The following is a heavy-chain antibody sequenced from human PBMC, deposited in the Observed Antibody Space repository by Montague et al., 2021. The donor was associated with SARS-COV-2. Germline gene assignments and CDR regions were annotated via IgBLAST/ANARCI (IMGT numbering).Heavy chain of an antibody. D-gene: IGHD5-12*01. CDR1: GFIFGDYA. CDR3: GRASASNARWMQSPIDY. J-gene: IGHJ4*02. V-gene: IGHV3-9*01. Sequence: SLRLSCAASGFIFGDYAMHLVRQRPGKGLEWVSSIRWDRGDKSYAGSXKGRFTISRDDAKNSLYLQMDSLRPEDTALYYCGRASASNARWMQSPIDYWGQGTPVIVSS. CDR2: IRWDRGDK.